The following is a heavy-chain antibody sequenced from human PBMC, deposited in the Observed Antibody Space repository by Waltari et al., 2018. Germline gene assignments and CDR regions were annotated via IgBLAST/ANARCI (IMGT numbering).Heavy chain of an antibody. CDR1: GFSLSTSGVG. CDR2: IYWNDDK. D-gene: IGHD6-13*01. Sequence: QITLKESGPTLVKPTQTLTLTCPFSGFSLSTSGVGVGWIRQPPGKALEWLALIYWNDDKRYSPSLKSRLTITKDTSKNQVVLTMTNMDPVDTATYYCARIAAAGTLVLWFDPWGQGTLVTVSS. J-gene: IGHJ5*02. V-gene: IGHV2-5*01. CDR3: ARIAAAGTLVLWFDP.